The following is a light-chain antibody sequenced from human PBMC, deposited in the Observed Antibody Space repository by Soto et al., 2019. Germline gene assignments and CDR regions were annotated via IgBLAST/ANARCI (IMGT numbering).Light chain of an antibody. V-gene: IGKV3-15*01. J-gene: IGKJ2*01. CDR1: QSVSSN. Sequence: EIVMTQSPATLSVSPGERATLSCRASQSVSSNLAWYQQKPGQAPRLLIYGASTRATGIPARFSGSGSGTEFTLTISSLQSEDFAVYYCQQRGDWPLYTFGQGSRLEIK. CDR3: QQRGDWPLYT. CDR2: GAS.